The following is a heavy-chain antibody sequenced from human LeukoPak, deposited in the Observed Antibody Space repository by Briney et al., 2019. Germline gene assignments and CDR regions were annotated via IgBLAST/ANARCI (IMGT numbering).Heavy chain of an antibody. CDR2: IYSGGSA. CDR1: GFTVSSNY. D-gene: IGHD4-17*01. CDR3: ARGPDGDYDY. J-gene: IGHJ4*02. V-gene: IGHV3-53*01. Sequence: GGSLRLSCAASGFTVSSNYMSWVRQAPGEGLEWVSDIYSGGSAYYADSVKGRFTISRDNSKNTLYLQMNSLRADDTAVYYCARGPDGDYDYWGQGTLVTVSS.